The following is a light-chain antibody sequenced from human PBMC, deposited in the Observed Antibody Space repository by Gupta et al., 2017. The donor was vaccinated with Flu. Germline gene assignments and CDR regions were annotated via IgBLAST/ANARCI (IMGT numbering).Light chain of an antibody. Sequence: QSTLTQPPAASGAPGQTVSISCSGGWSNIGSNTVNWYQQPPGAAPKLLIYDNDKRRAGGPERFSGSKSGTSAALAIDGLQSEDEADYYCESWDSSRNGLWVFGGGTKLTVL. CDR2: DND. J-gene: IGLJ3*02. CDR3: ESWDSSRNGLWV. CDR1: WSNIGSNT. V-gene: IGLV1-44*01.